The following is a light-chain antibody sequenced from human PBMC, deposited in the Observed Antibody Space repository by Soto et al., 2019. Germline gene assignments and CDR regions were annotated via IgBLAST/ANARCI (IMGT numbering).Light chain of an antibody. Sequence: DIQMTQSPSTLSASVGDRVSITCRASQSISGKLAWYQQKLGRAPKLLMYRTSSLEGGVPPRFSGGGSGREFTLTISSLQPNDFATYYCQEYYSYPWTFGQGTKVEIK. J-gene: IGKJ1*01. V-gene: IGKV1-5*03. CDR2: RTS. CDR3: QEYYSYPWT. CDR1: QSISGK.